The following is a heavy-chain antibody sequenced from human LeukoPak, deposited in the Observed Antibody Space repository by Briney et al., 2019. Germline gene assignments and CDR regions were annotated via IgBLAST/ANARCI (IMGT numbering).Heavy chain of an antibody. V-gene: IGHV1-69*01. CDR1: GGTFSSYA. CDR3: ARDSAFGSYGLDY. D-gene: IGHD1-26*01. CDR2: IIPIFGTA. J-gene: IGHJ4*02. Sequence: SVKVSCKASGGTFSSYAISWVRQAPGQGLEWMGGIIPIFGTANYAQKFQGRVTITADESTSTAYMELSSLRSEDTAVYYCARDSAFGSYGLDYWGQGTLVTVSS.